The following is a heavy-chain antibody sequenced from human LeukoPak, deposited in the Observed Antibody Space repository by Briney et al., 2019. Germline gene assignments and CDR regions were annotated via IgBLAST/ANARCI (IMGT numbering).Heavy chain of an antibody. J-gene: IGHJ4*02. CDR2: IGGSGGTT. Sequence: GGSLRLSCAASGFTFSSYAMSWVRQAPGKGLEWVSSIGGSGGTTFYADSVKGRFTISRDNSKNTLFLQMSSLRAEDTAVYYCAKGYCASTTCYARFENWGQGTLVTVSS. CDR1: GFTFSSYA. V-gene: IGHV3-23*01. CDR3: AKGYCASTTCYARFEN. D-gene: IGHD2-2*01.